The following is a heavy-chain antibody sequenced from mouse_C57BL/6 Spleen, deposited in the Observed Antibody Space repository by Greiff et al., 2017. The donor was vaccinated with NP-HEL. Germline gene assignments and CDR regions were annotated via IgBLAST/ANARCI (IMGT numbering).Heavy chain of an antibody. CDR1: GYSITSGYY. V-gene: IGHV3-6*01. D-gene: IGHD1-1*01. CDR3: ARDIYGSSYWYFDV. J-gene: IGHJ1*03. Sequence: DVKLQESGPGLVKPSQSLSLTCSVTGYSITSGYYWNWIRQFPGNKLEWMGYISYDGSNNYNPSLKNRISITRDTSKNQFFLKLNSVTTEDTATYYCARDIYGSSYWYFDVWGTGTTVTVSS. CDR2: ISYDGSN.